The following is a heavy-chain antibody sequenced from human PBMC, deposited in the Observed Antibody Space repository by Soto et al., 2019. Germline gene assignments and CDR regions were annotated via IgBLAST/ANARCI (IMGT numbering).Heavy chain of an antibody. CDR1: GFTFSSYA. V-gene: IGHV3-30-3*01. J-gene: IGHJ6*02. Sequence: QVQLVESGGGVVQPGRSLRLSCAASGFTFSSYAMHWVRQAPGKGLEWVAVISYDGSNKFYADSVKGRFTISRDNSKNTLYLKINTMKAEDTAVYYCAIDRRRGTPMGLPVGMDVWGQGTTVTVSS. CDR2: ISYDGSNK. D-gene: IGHD5-18*01. CDR3: AIDRRRGTPMGLPVGMDV.